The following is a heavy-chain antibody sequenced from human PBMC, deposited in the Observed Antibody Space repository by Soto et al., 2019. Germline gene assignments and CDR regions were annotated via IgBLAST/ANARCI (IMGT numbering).Heavy chain of an antibody. D-gene: IGHD3-22*01. CDR3: ARDARRYYDSSGYYSNWFDP. CDR1: GGTFSSYA. CDR2: IIPIFGTA. V-gene: IGHV1-69*01. J-gene: IGHJ5*02. Sequence: QVQLVQSGAEVKKPGSSVKVSCKASGGTFSSYAISWVRQAPGQGLEWMGGIIPIFGTANYAQKFQGRVTITADASTSTAYMELSSLRSEDTAVYYCARDARRYYDSSGYYSNWFDPWGQGTLVTVSS.